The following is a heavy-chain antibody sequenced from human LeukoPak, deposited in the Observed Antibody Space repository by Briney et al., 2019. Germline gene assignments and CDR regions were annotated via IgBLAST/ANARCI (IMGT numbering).Heavy chain of an antibody. CDR1: GYIFTSYW. CDR3: ASRPFETTVVPWDFY. V-gene: IGHV5-51*01. CDR2: IRPMNSDV. D-gene: IGHD4-23*01. Sequence: GESLKISCKGSGYIFTSYWIGWVRQMPGKGLEWMGIIRPMNSDVRYSPSFQGQVTISADRSINTAYLQWSSLTASDTAMYYCASRPFETTVVPWDFYWGQGTQVTVSS. J-gene: IGHJ4*02.